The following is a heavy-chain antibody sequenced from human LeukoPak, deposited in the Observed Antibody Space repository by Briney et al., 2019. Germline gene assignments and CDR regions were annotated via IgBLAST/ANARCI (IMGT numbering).Heavy chain of an antibody. D-gene: IGHD5-18*01. V-gene: IGHV4-59*08. CDR1: GVSMTTYY. CDR2: SHNSGET. Sequence: SETLSLTCTVSGVSMTTYYWSWIRQPPGKGLEWIAYSHNSGETKYNPSLKSRITISVDTSKNEFSLKLTSETAADTAVYYCARQPGSTAAFDIWGQGTTVTVSA. CDR3: ARQPGSTAAFDI. J-gene: IGHJ3*02.